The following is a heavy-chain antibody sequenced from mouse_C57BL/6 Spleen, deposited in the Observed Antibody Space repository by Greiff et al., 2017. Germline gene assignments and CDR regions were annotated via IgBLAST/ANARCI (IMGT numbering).Heavy chain of an antibody. Sequence: EVKLVESGGGLVQPGGSMKLSCVASGFTFSNYWMNWVRQSPEKGLEWVAQIRFKSDNNATKYVENVNGRVTISRDNSKSSVYLQMDNLRAEDTGIYYCTGGLRPCYFDVWGTGTTVTVSS. V-gene: IGHV6-3*01. CDR1: GFTFSNYW. CDR3: TGGLRPCYFDV. J-gene: IGHJ1*03. D-gene: IGHD2-4*01. CDR2: IRFKSDNNAT.